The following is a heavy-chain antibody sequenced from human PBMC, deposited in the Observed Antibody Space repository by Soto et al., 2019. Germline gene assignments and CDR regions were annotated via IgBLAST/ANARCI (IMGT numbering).Heavy chain of an antibody. D-gene: IGHD5-12*01. Sequence: QITLKESGPTLVKPTQTLTLTCTFSGFSLTTSRMGVGWIRQPPGKALEWLALIHWNDDKRYTPSLKSRLTTTKDTSENQVVLTMTNMDPVDTATYYCAHTRRGYGHFFDFWGQGTLVTVSS. CDR2: IHWNDDK. J-gene: IGHJ4*02. CDR3: AHTRRGYGHFFDF. V-gene: IGHV2-5*01. CDR1: GFSLTTSRMG.